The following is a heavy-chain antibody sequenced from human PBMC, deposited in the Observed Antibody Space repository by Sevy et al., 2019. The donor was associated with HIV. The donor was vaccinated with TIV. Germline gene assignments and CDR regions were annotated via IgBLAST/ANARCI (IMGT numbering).Heavy chain of an antibody. Sequence: ASVKVSCKASGYTSSSYGITWVRQAPGQGLEWMGWISAYNGNTNYAQKLQGRVPLTTDTSTNTAYMELRSLRSDDTAVYYCARARITVTTLNWFDPWGQGTLVTVSS. J-gene: IGHJ5*02. V-gene: IGHV1-18*01. CDR3: ARARITVTTLNWFDP. CDR2: ISAYNGNT. D-gene: IGHD4-17*01. CDR1: GYTSSSYG.